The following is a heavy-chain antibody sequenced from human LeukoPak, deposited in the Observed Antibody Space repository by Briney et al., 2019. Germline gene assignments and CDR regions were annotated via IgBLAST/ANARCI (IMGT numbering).Heavy chain of an antibody. CDR3: VRGDYGDYTLFDY. CDR2: IYSGGST. J-gene: IGHJ4*02. D-gene: IGHD4-17*01. Sequence: GGSLRLSCAASGFTVSSNYMGWVRQAPGKGLEWVSVIYSGGSTYYADSVKGRFTISRDNSKNTLYLQMNSLRAEDTAVYYCVRGDYGDYTLFDYWGQGTLVTVSS. V-gene: IGHV3-53*01. CDR1: GFTVSSNY.